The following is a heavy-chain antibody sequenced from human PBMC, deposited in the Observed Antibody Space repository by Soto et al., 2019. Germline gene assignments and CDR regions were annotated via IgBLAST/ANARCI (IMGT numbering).Heavy chain of an antibody. CDR1: GYTFSTFG. CDR3: ARCYCSVGSCFTCWQFDL. Sequence: QVQVVQSGAEVKKPGASVKVACKASGYTFSTFGMSWVRQAPGQGLEWMGWISVEKGDTNSAQKFQDRVTMTTDTSTGTAYMELRSLTSDDTAVYYCARCYCSVGSCFTCWQFDLWGRGTLVTVSS. J-gene: IGHJ2*01. CDR2: ISVEKGDT. D-gene: IGHD2-15*01. V-gene: IGHV1-18*01.